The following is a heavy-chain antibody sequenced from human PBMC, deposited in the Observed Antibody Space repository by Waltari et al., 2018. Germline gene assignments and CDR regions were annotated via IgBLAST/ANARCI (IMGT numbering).Heavy chain of an antibody. V-gene: IGHV3-33*01. CDR2: IWYDGSNK. CDR3: ARDPTYYDSSGYYFDY. D-gene: IGHD3-22*01. CDR1: GFTFSSYG. Sequence: QVQLVESGGGVVQPGRSLRLSCAASGFTFSSYGMHWVRPAPGKGLEWVAVIWYDGSNKYYADSVKGRFTISRDNSKNTLYLQMNSLRAEDTAVYYCARDPTYYDSSGYYFDYWGQGTLVTVSS. J-gene: IGHJ4*02.